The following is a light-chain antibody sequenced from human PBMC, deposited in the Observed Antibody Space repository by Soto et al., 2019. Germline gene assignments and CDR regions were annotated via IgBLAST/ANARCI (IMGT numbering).Light chain of an antibody. J-gene: IGKJ2*01. Sequence: EIVLTQSPGTLSLSPGERATLSCRASQGVSINYLAWYQQKPGQAPRLLIYGASSRATGIPDRFSGSGYGTDFTLTISRLEPEDFAVYYCQQCGSSPLTFGQGTKLEIK. CDR1: QGVSINY. CDR3: QQCGSSPLT. CDR2: GAS. V-gene: IGKV3-20*01.